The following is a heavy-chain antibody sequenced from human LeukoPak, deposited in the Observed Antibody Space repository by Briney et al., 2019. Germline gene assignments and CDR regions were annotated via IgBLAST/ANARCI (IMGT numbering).Heavy chain of an antibody. CDR3: ARGGEWYYDILTGYYLDY. V-gene: IGHV1-46*01. J-gene: IGHJ4*02. CDR2: INPSGGST. CDR1: GYTLTSYY. Sequence: ASVKVSCKASGYTLTSYYMHWVRQAPGQGLEWMGIINPSGGSTSYAQKFQGRVTMTRDTSTSTVYMELSSLRSEDTAVYYCARGGEWYYDILTGYYLDYWGQGTLVTVSS. D-gene: IGHD3-9*01.